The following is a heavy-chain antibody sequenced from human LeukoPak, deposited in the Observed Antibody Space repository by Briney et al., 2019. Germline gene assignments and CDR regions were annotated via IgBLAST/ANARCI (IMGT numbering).Heavy chain of an antibody. CDR2: INPSSGGT. J-gene: IGHJ1*01. D-gene: IGHD2-21*02. Sequence: GASVKVSCKASGYTFTGYYMHWVRQAPGQGLEWMGWINPSSGGTYYAQKFQGRVTMTRDTSISTAYMELSRLRSDDTAVYYCARVEYCGGDCYATTKYFQHWGQGTLVTVSS. CDR1: GYTFTGYY. CDR3: ARVEYCGGDCYATTKYFQH. V-gene: IGHV1-2*02.